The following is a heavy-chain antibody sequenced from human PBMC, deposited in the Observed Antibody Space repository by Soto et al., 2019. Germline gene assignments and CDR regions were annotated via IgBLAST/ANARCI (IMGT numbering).Heavy chain of an antibody. D-gene: IGHD2-2*01. CDR2: TYYRSKWYN. CDR1: GDSVSSNSDA. Sequence: SQNLSLTCAISGDSVSSNSDAWNWIRQSPSRGLEWLGRTYYRSKWYNDYVVSVKSRITINLDTSKNQFSLQLNSVTPEDTAVYCYAKIPPHGYYYGIYVWGQGTSVTVS. J-gene: IGHJ6*02. CDR3: AKIPPHGYYYGIYV. V-gene: IGHV6-1*01.